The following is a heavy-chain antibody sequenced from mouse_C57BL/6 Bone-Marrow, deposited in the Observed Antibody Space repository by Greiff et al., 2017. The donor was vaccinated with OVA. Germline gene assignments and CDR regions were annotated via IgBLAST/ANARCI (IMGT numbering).Heavy chain of an antibody. Sequence: QVHVKQPGAELVRPGSSVKLSCKASGYTFTSYWMDWVKQRPGQGLEWIGNIYPSDSETHYNQKFKDKATLTVDKSSSTAYMQLSSLTSEDSAVYYCARIPRYSRDYWGQGTTLTVSS. J-gene: IGHJ2*01. CDR2: IYPSDSET. CDR1: GYTFTSYW. D-gene: IGHD2-12*01. CDR3: ARIPRYSRDY. V-gene: IGHV1-61*01.